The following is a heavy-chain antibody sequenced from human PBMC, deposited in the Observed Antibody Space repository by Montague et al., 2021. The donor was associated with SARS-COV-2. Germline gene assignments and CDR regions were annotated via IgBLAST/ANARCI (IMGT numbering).Heavy chain of an antibody. V-gene: IGHV4-39*01. D-gene: IGHD2-2*01. Sequence: SETLSLTCTVSGDSISSGYFYWGWIRQPPGKGLEWVGTIHYSGITYYNPSLKSRVTISVDTSRNQFSLKLSSVTGADTAIYYCARHLAISGPAAVSDYWGQGTLVTVSS. CDR2: IHYSGIT. CDR3: ARHLAISGPAAVSDY. J-gene: IGHJ4*02. CDR1: GDSISSGYFY.